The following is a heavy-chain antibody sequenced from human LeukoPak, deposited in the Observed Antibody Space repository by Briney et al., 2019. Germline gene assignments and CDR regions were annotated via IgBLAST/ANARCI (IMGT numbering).Heavy chain of an antibody. D-gene: IGHD4-17*01. J-gene: IGHJ6*02. Sequence: ASVKVSCKAAGGTFSSYAISWVRQAPGQGLEWMGRIIPILGIANYAQKFQGRVTITADKSTSTAYMELSSLRSEDTAVYYCARETAVTPKGYYGMDVWGQGTTVTVSS. V-gene: IGHV1-69*04. CDR2: IIPILGIA. CDR3: ARETAVTPKGYYGMDV. CDR1: GGTFSSYA.